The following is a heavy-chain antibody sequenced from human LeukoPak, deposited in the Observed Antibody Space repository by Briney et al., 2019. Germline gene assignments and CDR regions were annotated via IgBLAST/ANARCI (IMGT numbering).Heavy chain of an antibody. J-gene: IGHJ3*02. Sequence: PGGSLRLSCAASGFTFSSYAMSWVRQAPGKGLEWVSAISGSGGSTYYADSVKGRFTISRDNSKNTLYLQMNSVRAEDTAVYYCASRKLRYFDWLLSFAFDIWGQGTMVTVSS. CDR1: GFTFSSYA. CDR2: ISGSGGST. D-gene: IGHD3-9*01. CDR3: ASRKLRYFDWLLSFAFDI. V-gene: IGHV3-23*01.